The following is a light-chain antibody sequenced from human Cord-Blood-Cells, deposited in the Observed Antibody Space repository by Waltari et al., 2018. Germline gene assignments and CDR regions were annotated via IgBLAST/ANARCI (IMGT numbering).Light chain of an antibody. V-gene: IGLV2-23*02. Sequence: QPPLTQPASVFGPPEKSTTTSSTGTGSVVGSNNFVSWYQQHPGKAPKLMIYEVGTRPSGVSTRFPVYKSVNTASLTIAGLQADDEAHYYCGSYAGSLWVFGGGTKLTVL. CDR2: EVG. CDR1: GSVVGSNNF. J-gene: IGLJ3*02. CDR3: GSYAGSLWV.